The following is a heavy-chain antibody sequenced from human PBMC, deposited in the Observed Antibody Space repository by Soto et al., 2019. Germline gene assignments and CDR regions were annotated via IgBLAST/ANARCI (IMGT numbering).Heavy chain of an antibody. CDR2: INSDGTKT. CDR1: GFTFNTNW. J-gene: IGHJ5*02. D-gene: IGHD5-12*01. V-gene: IGHV3-74*01. Sequence: EVQLVESGGTLVQPGGSLRPSCAASGFTFNTNWMHWVRQAPGKGLVWVSRINSDGTKTTYADSVKGRFTISRDNAKNTVYLQMNSLRAEDTAMYYCATVATNSYNWLDPWGQGTLVTVSS. CDR3: ATVATNSYNWLDP.